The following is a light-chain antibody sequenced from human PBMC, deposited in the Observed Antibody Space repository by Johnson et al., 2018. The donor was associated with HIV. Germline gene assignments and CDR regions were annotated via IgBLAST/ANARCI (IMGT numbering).Light chain of an antibody. CDR3: ATWDGRLSVYV. J-gene: IGLJ1*01. CDR1: SSNVGSNS. CDR2: DND. Sequence: QSVLTQPPSVSAAPGQKVTISCSGSSSNVGSNSVSWYRHFPETAPKVLIYDNDKRPSGIPDRFSASKSVTSATLGIPGLPTGDEADYYCATWDGRLSVYVFGTGTKVTVL. V-gene: IGLV1-51*01.